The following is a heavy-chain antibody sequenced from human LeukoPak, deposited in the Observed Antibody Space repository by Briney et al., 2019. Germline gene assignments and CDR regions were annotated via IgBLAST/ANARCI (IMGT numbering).Heavy chain of an antibody. Sequence: GGSLRLSCAASGFTFSDYYMSWIRQAPGKGLEWVSYISSSGSTIYYADSVKGRFTISRDNAKNSLYLQMNSLRAEDTAVYYRARDRSVVVPAAIRLDYWGQGTLVTVSS. V-gene: IGHV3-11*04. CDR2: ISSSGSTI. CDR3: ARDRSVVVPAAIRLDY. D-gene: IGHD2-2*02. CDR1: GFTFSDYY. J-gene: IGHJ4*02.